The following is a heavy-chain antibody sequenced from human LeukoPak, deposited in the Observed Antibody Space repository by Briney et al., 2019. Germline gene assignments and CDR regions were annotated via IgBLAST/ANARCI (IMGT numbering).Heavy chain of an antibody. CDR1: GYTFTSYG. Sequence: ASVKVSCKASGYTFTSYGISWVRQAPGQGLEWMGWMNPNSGNTGYAQKFQGRVTMTRNTSISTAYMELSSLRSEDTAVYYCARGGLSSGYFYWGQGTLVTVSS. D-gene: IGHD3-22*01. CDR3: ARGGLSSGYFY. V-gene: IGHV1-8*02. CDR2: MNPNSGNT. J-gene: IGHJ4*02.